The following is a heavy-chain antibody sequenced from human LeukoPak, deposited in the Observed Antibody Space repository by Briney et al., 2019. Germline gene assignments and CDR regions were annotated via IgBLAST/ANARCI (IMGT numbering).Heavy chain of an antibody. CDR3: ASRHLGYCTGGVCPYFDY. CDR2: IYYTGRT. Sequence: SETLSLTCTVSGGSISSRSYYWGWIRQPPGKGLEWIGSIYYTGRTNYNPSLKSRVTISVDTSKNQFSRKLSSVTAADTAVYYCASRHLGYCTGGVCPYFDYWGQGTLVTVSS. V-gene: IGHV4-39*01. D-gene: IGHD2-8*02. J-gene: IGHJ4*02. CDR1: GGSISSRSYY.